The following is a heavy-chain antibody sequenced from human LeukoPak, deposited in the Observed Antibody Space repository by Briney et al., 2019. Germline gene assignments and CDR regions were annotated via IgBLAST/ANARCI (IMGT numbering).Heavy chain of an antibody. D-gene: IGHD3-10*01. Sequence: SETLSLTCTVPGGSISSGGYYWSWIRQHPGKGLEWIGYIYYSGSTYYNPSLKSRVTISVDTSKNQFSLKLSSVTAADTAVYYCASDYYGSGRPFDYWGQGTLVTVSS. V-gene: IGHV4-31*03. CDR1: GGSISSGGYY. CDR3: ASDYYGSGRPFDY. CDR2: IYYSGST. J-gene: IGHJ4*02.